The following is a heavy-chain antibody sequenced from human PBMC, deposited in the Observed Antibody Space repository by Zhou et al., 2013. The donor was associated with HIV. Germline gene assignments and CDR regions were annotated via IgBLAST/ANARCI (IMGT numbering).Heavy chain of an antibody. D-gene: IGHD3-10*01. CDR2: INPNSGGT. J-gene: IGHJ6*01. V-gene: IGHV1-2*02. CDR1: GYTFTGYY. Sequence: QVQLVQSGAEVKKPGASVKVSCKASGYTFTGYYMHWVRQAPGQGLEWMGWINPNSGGTNYAQKFQGRVTMTRDTSISTAYMELSRLRSDDTAVYYCARRITMVRGGDGMDVWGPRGPRVTVSS. CDR3: ARRITMVRGGDGMDV.